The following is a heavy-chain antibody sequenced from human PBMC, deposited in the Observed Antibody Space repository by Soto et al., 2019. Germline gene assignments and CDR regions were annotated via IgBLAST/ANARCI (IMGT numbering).Heavy chain of an antibody. CDR3: ARRPANRYSSSWSGSADIGYC. J-gene: IGHJ4*02. Sequence: QVQLVESGGGVVQPGRSLRLSCAASGFTFSSYAMHWVRQAPGKGLEWVAVISYDGSNKYYADSVKGRFTISRDNSKNTLDLQMNSLRAEDTAVEYCARRPANRYSSSWSGSADIGYCWGQGTLVTVFS. V-gene: IGHV3-30-3*01. D-gene: IGHD6-13*01. CDR1: GFTFSSYA. CDR2: ISYDGSNK.